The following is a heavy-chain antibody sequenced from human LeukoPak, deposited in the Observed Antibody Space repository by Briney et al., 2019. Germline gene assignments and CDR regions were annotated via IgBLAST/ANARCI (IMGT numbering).Heavy chain of an antibody. D-gene: IGHD2-15*01. CDR3: AKSRGSVVEAAIYY. CDR1: GFTFSTYA. CDR2: LSASGGKT. Sequence: GGSLRLSCAASGFTFSTYAMTWLRQAPGKGLEWVSALSASGGKTYYADSVKGRFTISRDNSKNMLYQQMNSLRAEDTALYYCAKSRGSVVEAAIYYWGQGTLVTVSS. V-gene: IGHV3-23*01. J-gene: IGHJ4*02.